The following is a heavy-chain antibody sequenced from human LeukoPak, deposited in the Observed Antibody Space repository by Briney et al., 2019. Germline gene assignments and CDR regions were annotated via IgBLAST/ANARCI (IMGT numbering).Heavy chain of an antibody. CDR2: IYYSGNN. D-gene: IGHD6-13*01. Sequence: PSQTLSLTCTVSGGSISRGDYYWSWIRQPPGKGLAWIGDIYYSGNNYYNPSLKSRVTISVDTSKNQFSLKLSSVTAADTAVYYCARVRGYSSIRWYFDLWGRGTLVTVSS. J-gene: IGHJ2*01. CDR1: GGSISRGDYY. CDR3: ARVRGYSSIRWYFDL. V-gene: IGHV4-30-4*01.